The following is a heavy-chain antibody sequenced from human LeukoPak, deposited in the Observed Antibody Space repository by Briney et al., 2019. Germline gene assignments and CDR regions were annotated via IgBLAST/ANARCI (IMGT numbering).Heavy chain of an antibody. CDR3: ATDHCTRTNCYEDYYHGMDV. CDR1: GYSFIGYY. J-gene: IGHJ6*02. V-gene: IGHV1-2*02. Sequence: ASVKVSCKASGYSFIGYYMHWVRQAPGQGLEWMGWISPNSGDTNYAQKFQGRVTMTRDTSLSTAYMELSRLRSDDMAVYYCATDHCTRTNCYEDYYHGMDVWGQGTTVTVSS. D-gene: IGHD2-2*01. CDR2: ISPNSGDT.